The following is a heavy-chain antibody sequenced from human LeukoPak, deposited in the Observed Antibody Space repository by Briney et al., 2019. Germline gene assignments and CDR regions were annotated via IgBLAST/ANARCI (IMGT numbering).Heavy chain of an antibody. Sequence: GGSLRLSCAASGFTFSTCSMNWVRQAPGKGLEWVSYISSSGVTIYYADSVKGRLTISRDNAKNSLYLQMNSLRAEDTAVYYCARICGGDCYDAFDIWGQGTMVTVSS. CDR3: ARICGGDCYDAFDI. J-gene: IGHJ3*02. CDR1: GFTFSTCS. D-gene: IGHD2-21*02. V-gene: IGHV3-48*01. CDR2: ISSSGVTI.